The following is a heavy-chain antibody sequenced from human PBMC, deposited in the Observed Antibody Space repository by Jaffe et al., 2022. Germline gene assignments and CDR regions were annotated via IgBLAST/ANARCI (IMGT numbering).Heavy chain of an antibody. D-gene: IGHD4-17*01. CDR1: GFSFSNYA. J-gene: IGHJ4*02. V-gene: IGHV3-23*01. CDR3: ARPTRQWDSYSDFLSLDY. Sequence: EVQLLESGGGLVQPGGSLKLSCAASGFSFSNYAMTWVRQAPGKGLEWVSTTTTMTRSGGYTIYADSVKGRFTISRDNSRNTLSLQMNSLRAEDTAVYYCARPTRQWDSYSDFLSLDYWGQGTLVTVSS. CDR2: MTRSGGYT.